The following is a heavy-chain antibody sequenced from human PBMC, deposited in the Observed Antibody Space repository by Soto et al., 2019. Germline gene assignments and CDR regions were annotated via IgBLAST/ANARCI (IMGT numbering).Heavy chain of an antibody. V-gene: IGHV4-31*03. D-gene: IGHD7-27*01. J-gene: IGHJ6*02. Sequence: SETLSLTCTVSCGSISSGGYYWSWIRQHPGKGLEWIGYIYYSGSTYYNPSLKSRVTISVDTSKNQFSLKLSSVTAADTAVYYCARQVNGDYYYGMDVWGQGTTVTVSS. CDR3: ARQVNGDYYYGMDV. CDR1: CGSISSGGYY. CDR2: IYYSGST.